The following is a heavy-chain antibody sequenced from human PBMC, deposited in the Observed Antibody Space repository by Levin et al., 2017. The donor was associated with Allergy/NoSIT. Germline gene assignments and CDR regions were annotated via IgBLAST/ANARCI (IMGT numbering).Heavy chain of an antibody. J-gene: IGHJ4*02. D-gene: IGHD4-23*01. CDR2: ISWNSGSI. CDR1: GFTFDDYA. V-gene: IGHV3-9*01. CDR3: AKSLGPRSRGNPGDY. Sequence: GGSLRLSCAASGFTFDDYAMHWVRQAPGKGLEWVSGISWNSGSIGYADSVKGRFTISRDNAKNSLYLQMNSLRAEDTALYYCAKSLGPRSRGNPGDYWGQGTLVTVSS.